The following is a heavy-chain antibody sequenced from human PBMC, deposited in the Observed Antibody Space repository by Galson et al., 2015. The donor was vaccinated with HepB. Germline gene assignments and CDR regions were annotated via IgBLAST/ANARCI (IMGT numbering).Heavy chain of an antibody. D-gene: IGHD3-10*01. CDR2: ISGNNGHT. CDR1: GDTFTNYV. CDR3: ARARGYRSIRGATWPDF. Sequence: SVKVSCKAFGDTFTNYVFPRVRQAPGQGLEWMGWISGNNGHTTYAQAFQDRVIMTTDTSTNTAYMQLTSLRYDDTGVYFCARARGYRSIRGATWPDFWGQGTLVTVSS. J-gene: IGHJ4*02. V-gene: IGHV1-18*01.